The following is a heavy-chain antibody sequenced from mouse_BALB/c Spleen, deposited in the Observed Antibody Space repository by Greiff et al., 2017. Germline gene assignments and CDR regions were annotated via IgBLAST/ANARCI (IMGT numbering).Heavy chain of an antibody. CDR2: IDPANGNT. CDR1: GFNIKDTY. CDR3: ARLGYGSSYWYFDV. Sequence: VQQSGAELVKPGASVKLSCTASGFNIKDTYMHWVKQRPEQGLEWIGRIDPANGNTKYDPKFQGKATITADTSSNTAYLQLSSLTSEDTAVYYCARLGYGSSYWYFDVWGAGTTVTVSS. D-gene: IGHD1-1*01. J-gene: IGHJ1*01. V-gene: IGHV14-3*02.